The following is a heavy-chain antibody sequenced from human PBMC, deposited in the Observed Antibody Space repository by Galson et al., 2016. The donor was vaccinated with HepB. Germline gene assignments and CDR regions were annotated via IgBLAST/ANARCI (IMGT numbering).Heavy chain of an antibody. CDR2: IDPSDSYT. CDR1: GYTFTNYF. Sequence: QSGAEVKKPGESLRISCKASGYTFTNYFFSWVRQMPGKGLEWMGRIDPSDSYTNYNPSFQGHVNISVDKSISTASLKWSSLKSSDTAMYFCTIHQYSYCLYYYMDVWGEGTTVTVSS. CDR3: TIHQYSYCLYYYMDV. J-gene: IGHJ6*03. V-gene: IGHV5-10-1*01. D-gene: IGHD3-10*01.